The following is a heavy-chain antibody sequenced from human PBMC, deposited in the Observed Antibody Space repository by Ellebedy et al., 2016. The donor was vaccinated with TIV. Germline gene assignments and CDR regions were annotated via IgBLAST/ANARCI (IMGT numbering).Heavy chain of an antibody. CDR3: ARDTPIGAQNDY. CDR1: GYTLTSYY. Sequence: ASVKVSCKASGYTLTSYYMHWVRQAPGQGPEWMGWINPNGGSTSYAQKFRGRVTMTSDTSISTAYMELSSLKSDDTAVYYCARDTPIGAQNDYWGQGTLVIVSS. D-gene: IGHD2-15*01. V-gene: IGHV1-2*02. CDR2: INPNGGST. J-gene: IGHJ4*02.